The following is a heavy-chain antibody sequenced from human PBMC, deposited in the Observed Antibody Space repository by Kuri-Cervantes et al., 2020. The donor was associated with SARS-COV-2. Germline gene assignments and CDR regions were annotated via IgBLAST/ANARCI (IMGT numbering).Heavy chain of an antibody. V-gene: IGHV4-59*12. CDR2: IYYSGST. CDR3: ARRICSSTSCYYYNWFDP. J-gene: IGHJ5*02. CDR1: GGSISSYY. Sequence: GSLRLSCTVSGGSISSYYWSWIRQPPGKGLEWIGYIYYSGSTNYNPSLKSRVTISVDTSKNQFSLKLSSVTAADTAVYYCARRICSSTSCYYYNWFDPWGQGTLVTCAS. D-gene: IGHD2-2*01.